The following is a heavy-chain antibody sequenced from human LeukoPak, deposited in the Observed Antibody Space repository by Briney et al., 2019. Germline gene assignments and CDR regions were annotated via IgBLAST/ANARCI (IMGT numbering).Heavy chain of an antibody. CDR2: ISSSGSTI. CDR1: GFTFSDYY. Sequence: PGGSLRLSCAASGFTFSDYYMSWIRPAPGKGLEWVSYISSSGSTIYYADSVKGRYTISRDNAENSLYLQMNSLRAEDTAVYYCARGPRYYDFWSGYYGNWFDPWGQGTLVTVSS. V-gene: IGHV3-11*01. CDR3: ARGPRYYDFWSGYYGNWFDP. J-gene: IGHJ5*02. D-gene: IGHD3-3*01.